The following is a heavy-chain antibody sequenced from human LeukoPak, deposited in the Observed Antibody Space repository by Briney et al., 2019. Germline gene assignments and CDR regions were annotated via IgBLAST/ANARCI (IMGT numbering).Heavy chain of an antibody. CDR2: IYTNETT. V-gene: IGHV4-4*07. D-gene: IGHD3-16*01. CDR1: GGSISSYH. Sequence: PSETLSLTCTVSGGSISSYHWSWLRQAAGKGLEWIGRIYTNETTNYNPSLKSRVTMSIDTSKNQFSLRLRSVTAADTAVYYCARISRWGPYWGQGILVTVSS. J-gene: IGHJ4*02. CDR3: ARISRWGPY.